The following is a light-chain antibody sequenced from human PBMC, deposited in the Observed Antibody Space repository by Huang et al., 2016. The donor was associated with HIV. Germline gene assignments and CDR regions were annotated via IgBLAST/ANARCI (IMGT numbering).Light chain of an antibody. CDR1: QSISSW. CDR3: QQYNGYPWT. Sequence: DIQMTQSPSTLSASVGDIVTVTCRASQSISSWLAWYRQRPGQAPKLLIYEASNLESGVPARFSGSGSGTEFTLTISSLQPDDFATYYCQQYNGYPWTFGQGTKVEFK. CDR2: EAS. J-gene: IGKJ1*01. V-gene: IGKV1-5*03.